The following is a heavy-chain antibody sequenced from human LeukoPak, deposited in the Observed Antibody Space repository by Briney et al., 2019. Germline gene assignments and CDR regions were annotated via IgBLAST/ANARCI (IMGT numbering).Heavy chain of an antibody. CDR3: ARAPDH. CDR2: FYYSGNT. Sequence: PGGSLRLSCTASGFTFSSYSMNWVRQAPGKGLEWIGSFYYSGNTYYNPSLKSRVTISVDMSKNQFSLNLRSVTAADTAMYYCARAPDHWGQGTLVTVSS. CDR1: GFTFSSYS. D-gene: IGHD1-14*01. V-gene: IGHV4-39*07. J-gene: IGHJ4*02.